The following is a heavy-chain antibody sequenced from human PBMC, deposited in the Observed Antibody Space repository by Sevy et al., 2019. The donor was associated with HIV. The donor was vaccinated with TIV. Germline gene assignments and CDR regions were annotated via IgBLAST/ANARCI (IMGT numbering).Heavy chain of an antibody. CDR3: ATGREYYEGNSGYYDY. Sequence: VSVKVSCKHSGYTLTLLSMHWVRQAPGKGLEWLGSFDPEDGEIIYAQKFQGRFTMTEETSTDTAYMELSSLRSEDTAIYYCATGREYYEGNSGYYDYWGQGTLVTVSS. CDR1: GYTLTLLS. D-gene: IGHD3-3*01. V-gene: IGHV1-24*01. J-gene: IGHJ4*02. CDR2: FDPEDGEI.